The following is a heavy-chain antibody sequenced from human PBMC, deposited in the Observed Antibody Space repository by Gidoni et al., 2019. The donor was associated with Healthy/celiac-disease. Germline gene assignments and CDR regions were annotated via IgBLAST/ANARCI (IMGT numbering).Heavy chain of an antibody. CDR2: ISYDGSNK. CDR1: GFTFSSYA. D-gene: IGHD3-10*01. CDR3: ARAQLYYYGSGPYYFDY. J-gene: IGHJ4*02. V-gene: IGHV3-30-3*01. Sequence: QVQLVESGGGVVQPGRSLRLSCAAPGFTFSSYAMHGVRQAPGKGLEWVAVISYDGSNKYYADSVKGRFTIARDNSKNTLYLQMNSLRAEDTAVYYCARAQLYYYGSGPYYFDYWGQGTLVTVSS.